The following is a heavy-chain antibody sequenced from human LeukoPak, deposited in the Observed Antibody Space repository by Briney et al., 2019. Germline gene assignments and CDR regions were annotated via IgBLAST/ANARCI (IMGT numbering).Heavy chain of an antibody. D-gene: IGHD4-11*01. J-gene: IGHJ3*02. CDR3: ARVRTTVTTFAAFDI. CDR1: GGTFSSYA. Sequence: ASVKVSCKASGGTFSSYAISWVRQAPGHGLEWMGRINPNSGGTNYAQKFQGRVTMTRDTSISTAYMELSRLRSDDTAVYYCARVRTTVTTFAAFDIWGQGTMVTVSS. V-gene: IGHV1-2*06. CDR2: INPNSGGT.